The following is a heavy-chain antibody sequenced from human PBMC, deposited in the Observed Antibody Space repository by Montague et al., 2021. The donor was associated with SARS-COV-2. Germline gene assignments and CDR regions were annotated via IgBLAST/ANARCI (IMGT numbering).Heavy chain of an antibody. J-gene: IGHJ4*02. V-gene: IGHV3-7*01. D-gene: IGHD3-16*02. Sequence: SLRLSCAASGFTFSSYWMSWVRQAPGMGLEWVANIKRDGSEISYVDSVKGRFTISRDNAKNSLYLQMNSLRAEDTAVYYCAREVIMITFGGVIAQPPFDYWGQGTLVTVSS. CDR2: IKRDGSEI. CDR1: GFTFSSYW. CDR3: AREVIMITFGGVIAQPPFDY.